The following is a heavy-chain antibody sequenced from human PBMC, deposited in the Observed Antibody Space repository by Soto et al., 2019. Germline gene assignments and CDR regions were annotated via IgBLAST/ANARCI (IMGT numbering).Heavy chain of an antibody. CDR2: INPNSGGT. Sequence: GASVKVSCKASGYTFTGYYMHWVRQAPGQGLEWIGWINPNSGGTNYAQKFQGWVTMTRDTSISTAYMELSRLRSDDTAVYYCARDHTRVGALNYYYYYGMDVWGQGTTVTVSS. V-gene: IGHV1-2*04. CDR1: GYTFTGYY. CDR3: ARDHTRVGALNYYYYYGMDV. J-gene: IGHJ6*02. D-gene: IGHD1-26*01.